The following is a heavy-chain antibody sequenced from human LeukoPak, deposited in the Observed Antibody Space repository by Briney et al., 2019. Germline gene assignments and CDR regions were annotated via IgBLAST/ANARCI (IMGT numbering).Heavy chain of an antibody. D-gene: IGHD3-10*01. Sequence: SETLSLTCTVSGYSISSGYYWGWIRQPPGKGLEWIGSIYHSGSTYYNPSLKSRVTISVDTSKNQFSLKLSSVTAADTAVYYCARLRYFYGSGRYNWFDPWGQGTLVTVSS. V-gene: IGHV4-38-2*02. CDR3: ARLRYFYGSGRYNWFDP. CDR1: GYSISSGYY. CDR2: IYHSGST. J-gene: IGHJ5*02.